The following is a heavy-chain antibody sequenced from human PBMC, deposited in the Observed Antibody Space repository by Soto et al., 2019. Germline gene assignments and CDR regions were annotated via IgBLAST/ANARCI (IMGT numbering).Heavy chain of an antibody. J-gene: IGHJ6*02. CDR2: IDPSDSYT. Sequence: PGESLKISCKGYGYRFPSYWINWVRQMPGKGLEWMGRIDPSDSYTKYTPSFQGHVTISVDKSISTAYLQWSSLKASDTAMYYCARSNYDFWSGQPPVYGMDVWGQGTTVTVSS. CDR3: ARSNYDFWSGQPPVYGMDV. V-gene: IGHV5-10-1*01. CDR1: GYRFPSYW. D-gene: IGHD3-3*01.